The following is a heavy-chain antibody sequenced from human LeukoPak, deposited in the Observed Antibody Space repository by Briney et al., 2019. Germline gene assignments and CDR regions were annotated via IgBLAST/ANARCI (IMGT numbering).Heavy chain of an antibody. CDR1: TGFVSSGTYY. CDR2: MYYNGIT. J-gene: IGHJ3*02. D-gene: IGHD3-22*01. CDR3: ARAPRVTMIIVTPGAFDM. Sequence: SETLSLTCTVSTGFVSSGTYYWSWIRQPPGKGLEWIGYMYYNGITNYNPSLKSRVTISVDTSKKRFSLKLSSVTAADRAMYYCARAPRVTMIIVTPGAFDMWGQGTMVTVSS. V-gene: IGHV4-61*01.